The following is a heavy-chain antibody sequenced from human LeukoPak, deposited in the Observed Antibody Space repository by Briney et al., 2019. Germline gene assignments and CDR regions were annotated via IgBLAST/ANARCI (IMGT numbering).Heavy chain of an antibody. CDR2: ISSSSSYI. Sequence: PGGSLRLSCAASGFTFSSYSMNWVRQAPGKGLEWVSSISSSSSYIYYADSVKGRFTTSRDNAKNSLYLQMNSLRAEDTAVYYCARARSMIVPFDSWGQGTLVTVSS. J-gene: IGHJ4*02. V-gene: IGHV3-21*01. CDR1: GFTFSSYS. D-gene: IGHD3-22*01. CDR3: ARARSMIVPFDS.